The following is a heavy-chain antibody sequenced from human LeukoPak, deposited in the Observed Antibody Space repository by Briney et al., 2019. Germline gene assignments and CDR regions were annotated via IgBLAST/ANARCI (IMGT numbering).Heavy chain of an antibody. J-gene: IGHJ6*02. CDR2: IYYSGST. D-gene: IGHD6-13*01. Sequence: ETLSLTCTVSGGSISSYYWSWIRQPPGKGLEWIGYIYYSGSTNYNPSLKSRVTISVDTSKNQFSLKLSSVTAADTAVYYCARGIAAPQYYYYYYGMDVWGQGTTVTVSS. V-gene: IGHV4-59*01. CDR3: ARGIAAPQYYYYYYGMDV. CDR1: GGSISSYY.